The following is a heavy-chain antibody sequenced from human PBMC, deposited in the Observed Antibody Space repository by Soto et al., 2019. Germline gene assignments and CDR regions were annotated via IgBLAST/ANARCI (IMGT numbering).Heavy chain of an antibody. D-gene: IGHD2-2*01. V-gene: IGHV2-70*11. CDR2: IDWDADK. CDR3: ARTPDILFVPAAIVFDY. J-gene: IGHJ4*02. Sequence: SGIRQPPGKALEWLARIDWDADKYYNTSLKNRLTISKDTSKNQVVLTMTNVDPVDTATYYCARTPDILFVPAAIVFDYWGQGTLVTVSS.